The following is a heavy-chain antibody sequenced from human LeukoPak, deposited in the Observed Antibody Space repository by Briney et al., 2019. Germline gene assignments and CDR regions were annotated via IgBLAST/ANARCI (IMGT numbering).Heavy chain of an antibody. CDR1: GFTFSSYS. D-gene: IGHD2-21*02. J-gene: IGHJ4*02. CDR3: ARPYCGGDCYSGVDY. CDR2: ISSSSSYI. V-gene: IGHV3-21*01. Sequence: GGSLRLSCAASGFTFSSYSMNWVRQAPGKGLEWVSSISSSSSYIYYAGSVKGRFTISRDNAKNSLYLQMNSLRAEDTAVYYCARPYCGGDCYSGVDYWGQGTPVTVSS.